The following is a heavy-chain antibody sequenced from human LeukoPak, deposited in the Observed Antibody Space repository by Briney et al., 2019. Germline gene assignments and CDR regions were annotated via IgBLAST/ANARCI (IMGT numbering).Heavy chain of an antibody. CDR3: ARAPPTTVTRFDF. CDR2: INHSGTT. V-gene: IGHV4-34*01. J-gene: IGHJ4*02. CDR1: GGSFSGYY. D-gene: IGHD4-17*01. Sequence: PSETLSLTCAVYGGSFSGYYWSWIRQPPGKGLEWIGEINHSGTTNYNPSLKSRVTISVDTSKNQFSLKLSSVTAADTAVYYSARAPPTTVTRFDFWGQGTLVTVSS.